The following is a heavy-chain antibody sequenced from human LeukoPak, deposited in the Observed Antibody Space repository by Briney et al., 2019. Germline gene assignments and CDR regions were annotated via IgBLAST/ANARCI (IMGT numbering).Heavy chain of an antibody. V-gene: IGHV3-7*01. CDR3: ASGVQVNQEGDAFDI. D-gene: IGHD1-14*01. CDR1: GFTFSSYW. J-gene: IGHJ3*02. Sequence: SGGSLRLSCAASGFTFSSYWMSWVRQAPGKGLEWVANIKQDGSEKYYVDSVKGRFTISRDNAKNSLYLQMNSLRAEDTAVYYCASGVQVNQEGDAFDIWGQGTMVTVSS. CDR2: IKQDGSEK.